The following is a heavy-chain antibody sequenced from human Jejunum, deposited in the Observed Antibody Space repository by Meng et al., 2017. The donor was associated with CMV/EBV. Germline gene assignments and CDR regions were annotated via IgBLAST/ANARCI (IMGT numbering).Heavy chain of an antibody. V-gene: IGHV1-18*01. J-gene: IGHJ4*02. Sequence: QGPLVQAGGVVEKPGASVKYSCKASGYTLTNFGITWVRQAPGQGLEWMGWINAYNGDTNYAQTLQGRVTMTTDTSTSTAYMELRSLRSDDTAVYYCARVEVGITSGDYWGQGTLVTVSS. CDR1: GYTLTNFG. CDR3: ARVEVGITSGDY. CDR2: INAYNGDT. D-gene: IGHD1-26*01.